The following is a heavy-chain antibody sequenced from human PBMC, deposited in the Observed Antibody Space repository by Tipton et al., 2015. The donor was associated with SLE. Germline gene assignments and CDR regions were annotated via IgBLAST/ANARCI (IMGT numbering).Heavy chain of an antibody. CDR2: IDPDGSRT. CDR3: ASLSAPSDY. Sequence: SLRLSCTASSFTFSSYWMHWVRQVPGKGLVWVSAIDPDGSRTNYADYVEGRFTISRDNAKNTLSLQMNSLRVDDTGVYYCASLSAPSDYWGQGTLVTVSS. CDR1: SFTFSSYW. J-gene: IGHJ4*02. V-gene: IGHV3-74*01.